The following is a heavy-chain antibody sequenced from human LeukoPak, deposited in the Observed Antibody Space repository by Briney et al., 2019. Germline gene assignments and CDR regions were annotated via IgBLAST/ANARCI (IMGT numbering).Heavy chain of an antibody. CDR2: ISSSSSFI. CDR1: GSTSGVKA. CDR3: ARASCGGNCYYLLDI. J-gene: IGHJ3*02. Sequence: GGSLNLSWEASGSTSGVKAIPWVRQPQGKGREWAQSISSSSSFIFYADSVKGRFTISRDNAENSVYLQMNSLRAEDTAMYYCARASCGGNCYYLLDIWGQGTMVTVSS. D-gene: IGHD2-21*02. V-gene: IGHV3-21*01.